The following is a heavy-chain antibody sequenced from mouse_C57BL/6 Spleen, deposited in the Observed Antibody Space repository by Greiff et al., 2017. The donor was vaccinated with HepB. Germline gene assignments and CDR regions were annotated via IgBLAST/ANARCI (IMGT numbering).Heavy chain of an antibody. CDR2: ISYDGSN. D-gene: IGHD2-1*01. CDR1: GYSITSGYY. V-gene: IGHV3-6*01. CDR3: ARAVTYDYYAMDY. J-gene: IGHJ4*01. Sequence: VQLKESGPGLVKPSQSLSLTCSVTGYSITSGYYWNWIRQFPGNKLEWMGYISYDGSNNYNPSLKNRISITRDTSKNQFFLKLNSVTTEDTATYYCARAVTYDYYAMDYWGQGTSVTVSS.